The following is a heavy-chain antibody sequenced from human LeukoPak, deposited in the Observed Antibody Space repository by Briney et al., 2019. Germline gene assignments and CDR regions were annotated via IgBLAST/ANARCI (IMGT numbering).Heavy chain of an antibody. Sequence: GGSLRLSCAASGFTFSSYSMNWVRQAPGKGLEWVSYISSSSSTIYYADSVKGRFTISRDNAKNSLYLQMNSLRAEDTAVYYCARSLRQWLVYYFDYWGQGTLVTVSS. CDR3: ARSLRQWLVYYFDY. D-gene: IGHD6-19*01. J-gene: IGHJ4*02. CDR2: ISSSSSTI. CDR1: GFTFSSYS. V-gene: IGHV3-48*01.